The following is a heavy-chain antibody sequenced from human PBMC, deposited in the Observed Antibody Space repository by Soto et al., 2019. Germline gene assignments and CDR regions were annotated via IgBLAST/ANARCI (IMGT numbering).Heavy chain of an antibody. CDR1: GGSFSCYY. CDR2: INHSGST. J-gene: IGHJ4*02. CDR3: ASSTMAHFDY. Sequence: SETLSLTCAVYGGSFSCYYWSWIRQPPGKGLEWIGEINHSGSTNYNPSLKSRVTISVDTSKNQFSLKLSSVTAADTAVYYCASSTMAHFDYWGQGTLVTVSS. D-gene: IGHD3-10*01. V-gene: IGHV4-34*01.